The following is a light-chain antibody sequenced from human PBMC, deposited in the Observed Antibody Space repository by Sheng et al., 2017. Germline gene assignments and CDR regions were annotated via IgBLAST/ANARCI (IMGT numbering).Light chain of an antibody. CDR1: SSNIGSNY. CDR2: RNY. V-gene: IGLV1-47*01. CDR3: AAWDDSLSAWV. Sequence: QSVLTQSPSASGTPGQRVTISCSGSSSNIGSNYVYWYQQFPGTAPKLLIYRNYQRPSGVPDRFSGSKSGTSASLAISGLRSEDEADYYCAAWDDSLSAWVFGGGTKLTVL. J-gene: IGLJ3*02.